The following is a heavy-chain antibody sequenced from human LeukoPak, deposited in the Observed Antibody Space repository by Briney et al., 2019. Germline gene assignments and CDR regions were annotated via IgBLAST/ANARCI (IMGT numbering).Heavy chain of an antibody. CDR1: GGSFSGYY. CDR2: INHSGST. V-gene: IGHV4-34*01. D-gene: IGHD6-13*01. CDR3: ASRAAAPFDY. J-gene: IGHJ4*02. Sequence: SETLSLTCAVYGGSFSGYYWSWIRQPPGKGLEWIGEINHSGSTNYNPSLKSRVTISVDTSKNQFSLKLSSVTAADTAVYYCASRAAAPFDYWGQGTLVAVSS.